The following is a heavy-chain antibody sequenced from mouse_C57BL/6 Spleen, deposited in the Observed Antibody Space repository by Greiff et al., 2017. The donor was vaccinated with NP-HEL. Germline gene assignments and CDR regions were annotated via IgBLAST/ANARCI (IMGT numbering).Heavy chain of an antibody. CDR3: SNVRQLRPSHYYAMDY. V-gene: IGHV2-3*01. CDR1: GFSLTSYG. J-gene: IGHJ4*01. D-gene: IGHD3-2*02. Sequence: VNLVESGPGLVAPSQSLSITCTVSGFSLTSYGVSWVRQPPGKGLEWLGVIWGDGSTNYHSALISRLSISKDNSKSQVFLKLNSLQTDDTATYYCSNVRQLRPSHYYAMDYWGQGTSVTVSS. CDR2: IWGDGST.